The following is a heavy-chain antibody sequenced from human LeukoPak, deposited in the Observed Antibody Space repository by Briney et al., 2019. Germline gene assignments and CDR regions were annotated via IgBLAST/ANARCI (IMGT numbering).Heavy chain of an antibody. CDR1: GYTFTDYY. J-gene: IGHJ4*02. CDR2: INPNSGGT. CDR3: ARGGAYSSGWYEYYFDY. Sequence: ASVKVSCKASGYTFTDYYILWVRQAPGQGPEWMGWINPNSGGTNYAQNFKGRVTMTRDTSISTAYMEVNSLTSDDTAVYYCARGGAYSSGWYEYYFDYWGQGTLVTVSS. V-gene: IGHV1-2*02. D-gene: IGHD6-19*01.